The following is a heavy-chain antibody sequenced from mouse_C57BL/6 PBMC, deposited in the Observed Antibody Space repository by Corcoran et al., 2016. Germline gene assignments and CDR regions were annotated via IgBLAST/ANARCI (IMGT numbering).Heavy chain of an antibody. Sequence: EVQLQQSGPELVKPGASVKISCKASGYTFTDYYMNWVKQSHGKSLEWIGDINPNNGGTSYNQKFKGKATLTVDKSSSTAYMELRSLTSEDSAVDYCARTLRLDYWGQGTTLTVSS. CDR1: GYTFTDYY. CDR2: INPNNGGT. CDR3: ARTLRLDY. V-gene: IGHV1-26*01. J-gene: IGHJ2*01.